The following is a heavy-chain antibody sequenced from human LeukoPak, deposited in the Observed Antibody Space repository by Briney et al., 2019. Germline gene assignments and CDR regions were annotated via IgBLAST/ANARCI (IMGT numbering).Heavy chain of an antibody. D-gene: IGHD2-2*01. V-gene: IGHV4-39*01. CDR2: IDYSGST. CDR3: ARHTIPGPAYYYYYMDV. Sequence: PSETLSLTCTVSGVSISSTSYYWGWIRQPPGKGLEWIGTIDYSGSTYYNPSLGSRVTISVDMSKNQFSLKLRSVTAADTAVYYCARHTIPGPAYYYYYMDVWGKGTTVTVSS. CDR1: GVSISSTSYY. J-gene: IGHJ6*03.